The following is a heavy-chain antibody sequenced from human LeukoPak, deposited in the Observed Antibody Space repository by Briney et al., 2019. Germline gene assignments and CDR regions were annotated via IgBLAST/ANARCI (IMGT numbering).Heavy chain of an antibody. CDR3: AREGLGAVRGFYGGNSDYYYGMDV. J-gene: IGHJ6*02. V-gene: IGHV1-69*13. D-gene: IGHD4-23*01. CDR1: GGTFSSYA. Sequence: SVKVSCKASGGTFSSYAISWVRQAPGQGLEWMGGIIPIFGTANYAQKFQGRVTITADESTSTAYMELSSLRSEDTAVYYCAREGLGAVRGFYGGNSDYYYGMDVWGQGTTVTVSS. CDR2: IIPIFGTA.